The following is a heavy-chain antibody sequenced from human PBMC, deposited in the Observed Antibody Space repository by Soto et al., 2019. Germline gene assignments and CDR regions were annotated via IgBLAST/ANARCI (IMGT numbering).Heavy chain of an antibody. D-gene: IGHD3-10*01. CDR3: ARDKGDGSGSYYGY. CDR1: GGTFSSYA. J-gene: IGHJ4*02. CDR2: IIPIFGTA. V-gene: IGHV1-69*05. Sequence: ASVKVSCKASGGTFSSYAISWVRQAPGQGLEWMGGIIPIFGTANYAQKFQGRVTMTTDTSTSTAYMELRSLRSDDTAVYYCARDKGDGSGSYYGYWGQGTLVTVSS.